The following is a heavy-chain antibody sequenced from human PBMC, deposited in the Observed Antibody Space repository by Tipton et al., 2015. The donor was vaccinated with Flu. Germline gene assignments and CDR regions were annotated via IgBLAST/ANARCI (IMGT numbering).Heavy chain of an antibody. Sequence: QLVQSGAEVKKPGSSVKVSCKASGGTFSSYAISWVRQAPGQGLEWMGGIIPIFGTANYAQKFQGRVTITADESTSTAYMELSSLRSEDTAVYYWARERWGVGRARGQFDYWGQGTLVTVSS. CDR3: ARERWGVGRARGQFDY. CDR2: IIPIFGTA. D-gene: IGHD5-24*01. J-gene: IGHJ4*02. CDR1: GGTFSSYA. V-gene: IGHV1-69*01.